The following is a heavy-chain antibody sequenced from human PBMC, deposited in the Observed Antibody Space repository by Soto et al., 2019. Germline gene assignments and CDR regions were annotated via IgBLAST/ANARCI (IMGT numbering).Heavy chain of an antibody. D-gene: IGHD3-10*01. CDR3: ARGQAVNMVRGVMTGGMDV. CDR2: INPSGGST. CDR1: GYTFTSYY. J-gene: IGHJ6*02. V-gene: IGHV1-46*01. Sequence: QVQLVQSGAEVKKPGASVKVSCKASGYTFTSYYMHWVRQAPGQGLEWMGIINPSGGSTSYAQKFQGRVTMTRDTSTSTVYMELSSLRSEDTAVYYWARGQAVNMVRGVMTGGMDVWGQGTTVTVSS.